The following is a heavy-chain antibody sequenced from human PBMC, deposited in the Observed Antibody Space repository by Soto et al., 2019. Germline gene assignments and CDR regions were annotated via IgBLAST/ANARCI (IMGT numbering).Heavy chain of an antibody. CDR2: IYPGDSDT. CDR1: VYSFRNYC. Sequence: PGAYPKTSCAGTVYSFRNYCIGWVRVVPFPVMEWVGIIYPGDSDTIYNPSFQGHVIISADKSISTAYLQWSSLKASDTAIYYCARHDTTDYESGAHFYGDYWGQGTHVTVYS. V-gene: IGHV5-51*01. J-gene: IGHJ4*02. D-gene: IGHD3-22*01. CDR3: ARHDTTDYESGAHFYGDY.